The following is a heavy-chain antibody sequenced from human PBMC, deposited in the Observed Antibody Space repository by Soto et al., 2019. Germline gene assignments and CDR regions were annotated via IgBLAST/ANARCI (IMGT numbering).Heavy chain of an antibody. CDR2: IYHSGST. J-gene: IGHJ4*02. CDR1: GGSTSSSNW. CDR3: ASLTGVATIYDY. V-gene: IGHV4-4*02. D-gene: IGHD5-12*01. Sequence: SETLSLTCAVSGGSTSSSNWWSWVRQPPGKGLEWIGEIYHSGSTNYNPSLKSRVTISVDKSKNQFSLKLSSVTAADTAVYYCASLTGVATIYDYWGQGTLVTVSS.